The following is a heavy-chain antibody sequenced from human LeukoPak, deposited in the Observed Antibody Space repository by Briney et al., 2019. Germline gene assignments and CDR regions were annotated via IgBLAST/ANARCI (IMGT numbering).Heavy chain of an antibody. V-gene: IGHV1-2*02. CDR3: ARTPGGMVRGVMDDSFDY. D-gene: IGHD3-10*01. Sequence: ASVKVSCKASAYTFTGYYMHWVRQAPGQGLEWMGWISPKSGGTIYPQKFQGRVTMTRDSSSSTAYMELSRLTSDDTAVYYCARTPGGMVRGVMDDSFDYWGQGTLVTVSS. CDR1: AYTFTGYY. CDR2: ISPKSGGT. J-gene: IGHJ4*02.